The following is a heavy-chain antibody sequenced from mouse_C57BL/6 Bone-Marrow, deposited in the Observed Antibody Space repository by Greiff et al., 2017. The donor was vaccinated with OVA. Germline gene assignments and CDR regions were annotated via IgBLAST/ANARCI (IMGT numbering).Heavy chain of an antibody. V-gene: IGHV8-8*01. CDR1: GFSLSTFGMG. CDR2: ICWDDDK. D-gene: IGHD1-1*01. CDR3: ARIAYYYGKDY. Sequence: QVTLKVSGPGILQPSQTLSLTCSFSGFSLSTFGMGVGWIRQPSGKGLEWLAHICWDDDKSYNPALKSRLPISKDTSKNQVYHKIANVDTADTATYYCARIAYYYGKDYWGQGTTLTVSS. J-gene: IGHJ2*01.